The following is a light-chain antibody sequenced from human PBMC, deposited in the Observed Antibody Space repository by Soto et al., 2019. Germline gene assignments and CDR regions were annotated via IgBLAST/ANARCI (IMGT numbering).Light chain of an antibody. CDR2: EDD. J-gene: IGLJ3*02. CDR3: CSYARSSSWV. CDR1: SSDVGSYNF. Sequence: QSVLIQPASVSASPGQSISISCAGSSSDVGSYNFVSWYQLHPGKAPKLIISEDDKRPSGVSNRFSGAKSGNTASLTISGLQAEDEADYYCCSYARSSSWVFGGGTKVTVL. V-gene: IGLV2-23*01.